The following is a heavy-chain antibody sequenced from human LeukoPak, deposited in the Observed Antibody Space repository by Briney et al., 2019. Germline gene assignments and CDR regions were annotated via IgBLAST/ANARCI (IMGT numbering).Heavy chain of an antibody. CDR3: ARGSRIFGEVFYYGMDV. CDR2: ISSSSSTI. V-gene: IGHV3-48*01. Sequence: GGSLRLSCAASGFTFSSYRMNWVRQAPGKGLEWVSYISSSSSTIYYADSVKGRFTISRDNAKNSLYLQMNSLRAEDTAVYYCARGSRIFGEVFYYGMDVWGQGTAVTVSS. J-gene: IGHJ6*02. D-gene: IGHD3-3*01. CDR1: GFTFSSYR.